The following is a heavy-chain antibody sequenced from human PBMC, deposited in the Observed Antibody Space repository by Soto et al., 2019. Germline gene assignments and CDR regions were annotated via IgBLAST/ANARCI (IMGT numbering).Heavy chain of an antibody. J-gene: IGHJ6*02. V-gene: IGHV1-69*13. CDR3: ARDPKSWRFGEVVYYYYGMDV. D-gene: IGHD3-10*01. CDR1: GGTFSSYA. Sequence: SVKVSCKASGGTFSSYAISWVRQAPGQGREWMGGIIPIFGTANYAQKFQGRVTITADESTSTAYMELSSLRSEDTAVYYCARDPKSWRFGEVVYYYYGMDVWGQGTTVTVSS. CDR2: IIPIFGTA.